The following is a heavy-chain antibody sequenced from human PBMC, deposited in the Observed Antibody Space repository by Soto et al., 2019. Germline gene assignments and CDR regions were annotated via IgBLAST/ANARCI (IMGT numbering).Heavy chain of an antibody. Sequence: PGGSLRLSCAASGFTFSSYIMNWVRQAPGKGLEWVSSISSSSSYIYYADPVKGRFTISRDNPKNSLYLQMSSLRAEDTAVYYCAREVSRLWYYDYWGLGTLVTVSS. D-gene: IGHD1-20*01. CDR2: ISSSSSYI. CDR1: GFTFSSYI. CDR3: AREVSRLWYYDY. V-gene: IGHV3-21*01. J-gene: IGHJ4*02.